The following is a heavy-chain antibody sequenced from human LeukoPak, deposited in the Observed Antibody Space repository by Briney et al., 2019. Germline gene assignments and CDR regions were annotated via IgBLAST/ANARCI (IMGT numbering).Heavy chain of an antibody. CDR3: AREDYGDLYFDY. V-gene: IGHV3-33*01. Sequence: PGRSLRLSCAASGFTFSSYGMHWVRQAPGKGLEWVAVIWYDGSNKYYADSVKGRFTISRDNSKNTLYLQMNSLRAEDTAVYYCAREDYGDLYFDYWGQGTLVTVSS. CDR2: IWYDGSNK. CDR1: GFTFSSYG. D-gene: IGHD4-17*01. J-gene: IGHJ4*02.